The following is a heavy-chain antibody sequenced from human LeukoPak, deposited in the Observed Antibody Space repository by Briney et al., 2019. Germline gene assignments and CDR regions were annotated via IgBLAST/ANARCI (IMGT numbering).Heavy chain of an antibody. CDR3: AREWPGTYDALTGLYEGGYYYDK. J-gene: IGHJ4*02. CDR1: GGSISNQY. CDR2: IFTSGDT. Sequence: SETLSLTCSVSGGSISNQYWAWIRQPVGKGLEWIGRIFTSGDTDSNPSLRSRVTISLDTRKSQFSLRLTSVTAADTAFYYCAREWPGTYDALTGLYEGGYYYDKWGQGALVTVSS. D-gene: IGHD3/OR15-3a*01. V-gene: IGHV4-4*07.